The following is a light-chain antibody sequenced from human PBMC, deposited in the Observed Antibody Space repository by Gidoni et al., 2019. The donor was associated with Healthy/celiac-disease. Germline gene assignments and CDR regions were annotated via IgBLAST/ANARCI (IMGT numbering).Light chain of an antibody. J-gene: IGKJ4*01. V-gene: IGKV3-20*01. CDR3: QQYGSSPLT. CDR2: GAS. Sequence: EIVLMQSPGTLSLSPGERATLSCRASQSVSSSYLAWYQQKPGQAPRLLIYGASSGATGIPDRFSGSGSGTDFTLTISRLEPEDFAVYYCQQYGSSPLTFGGGTKVEIK. CDR1: QSVSSSY.